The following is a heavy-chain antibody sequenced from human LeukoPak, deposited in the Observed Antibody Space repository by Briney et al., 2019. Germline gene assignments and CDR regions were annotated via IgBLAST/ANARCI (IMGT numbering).Heavy chain of an antibody. CDR3: AREACSGGDCTNFDY. D-gene: IGHD2-21*01. V-gene: IGHV4-34*01. J-gene: IGHJ4*02. CDR2: INDSETT. CDR1: GESFSGYY. Sequence: SETLSLTCAVYGESFSGYYGSWIRQTPGQGLEWIGEINDSETTNYNPSLKSRATISVDTSKNQFSLKLSSVTAADTAFCYCAREACSGGDCTNFDYWGQGTLVTVSS.